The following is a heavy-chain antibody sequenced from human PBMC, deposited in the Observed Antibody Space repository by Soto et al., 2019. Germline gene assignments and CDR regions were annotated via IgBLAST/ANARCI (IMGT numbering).Heavy chain of an antibody. D-gene: IGHD2-21*02. V-gene: IGHV4-59*08. Sequence: SETLSLTCTVSGGSISSYYWSWIRQPPGKGLEWIGYIYYSGSTNYNPSLKSRVTISVDTSKNQFSLKLSSVTAADTAVYYCARHIKGDSEQLFFDYWGQGPLVTVSS. CDR2: IYYSGST. CDR1: GGSISSYY. CDR3: ARHIKGDSEQLFFDY. J-gene: IGHJ4*02.